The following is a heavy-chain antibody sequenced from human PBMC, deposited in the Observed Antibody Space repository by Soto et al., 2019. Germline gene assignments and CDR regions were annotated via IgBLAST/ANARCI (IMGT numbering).Heavy chain of an antibody. CDR3: AKVGKVDYYDPYLRH. V-gene: IGHV3-23*01. CDR1: GFTFSSYA. Sequence: GESLKISCAASGFTFSSYAMSWVRQAPGKGLEWVSAISGSGGSTYYADSVKGRFTISRDNSKNTLYLQMNSLRAEDTAVYYCAKVGKVDYYDPYLRHWGQGTLVTVSS. J-gene: IGHJ1*01. D-gene: IGHD3-22*01. CDR2: ISGSGGST.